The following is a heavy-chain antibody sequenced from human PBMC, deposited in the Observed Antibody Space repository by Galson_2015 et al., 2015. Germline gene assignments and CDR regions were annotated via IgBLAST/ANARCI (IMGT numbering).Heavy chain of an antibody. Sequence: QSGAEVKKPEESLKISCKASGYSFPNYWIAWVRQMPGKGLECMGRINPGDSDTRYSPSFQGQVTISADKSIRTAYLQWSSLEASDTAIYYCSRQAGDGDYGDFWGQGTLVTVSS. CDR1: GYSFPNYW. CDR3: SRQAGDGDYGDF. D-gene: IGHD4-17*01. CDR2: INPGDSDT. V-gene: IGHV5-51*01. J-gene: IGHJ4*02.